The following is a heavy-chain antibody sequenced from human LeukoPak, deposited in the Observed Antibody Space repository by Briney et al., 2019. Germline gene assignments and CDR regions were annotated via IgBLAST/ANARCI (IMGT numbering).Heavy chain of an antibody. J-gene: IGHJ4*02. V-gene: IGHV3-48*04. Sequence: GGSLRLSCAASGFTFSSYSMNWVRQAPGKGLEWVSYISSSSSTIYYADSVKGRFTISRDNAKNSLYLQMNSLRGEDTAVYYCATDIVATTDYFDYWGQGTLVTVSS. D-gene: IGHD5-12*01. CDR3: ATDIVATTDYFDY. CDR2: ISSSSSTI. CDR1: GFTFSSYS.